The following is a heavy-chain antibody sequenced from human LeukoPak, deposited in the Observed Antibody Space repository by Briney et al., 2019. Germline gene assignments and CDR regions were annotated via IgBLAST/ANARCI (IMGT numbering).Heavy chain of an antibody. CDR2: IHHSGNT. J-gene: IGHJ4*02. CDR3: ARQSYDSGSLYYTY. D-gene: IGHD3-10*01. CDR1: GYSISNTYY. V-gene: IGHV4-38-2*01. Sequence: SETLSLTYAVSGYSISNTYYWGWIRQPPGKGLEWLGGIHHSGNTYYNPSLKGRVTISVDTSKKQFSLKLSSVTAADTAVYYCARQSYDSGSLYYTYWGQGTLVTVSS.